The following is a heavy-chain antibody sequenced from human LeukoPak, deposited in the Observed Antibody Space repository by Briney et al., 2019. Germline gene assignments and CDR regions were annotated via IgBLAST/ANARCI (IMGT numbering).Heavy chain of an antibody. CDR2: ISGSGGST. V-gene: IGHV3-23*01. D-gene: IGHD3-22*01. CDR1: GFTFSSYA. Sequence: GGSLRLSCAASGFTFSSYAMSWVRQAPGKGLEWASAISGSGGSTYYADSVKGRFTISRDNSKNTLYLQMNSLRAEDTAVYYCAPLIRDYYDSSGLMSYWGQGTLVTVSS. J-gene: IGHJ4*02. CDR3: APLIRDYYDSSGLMSY.